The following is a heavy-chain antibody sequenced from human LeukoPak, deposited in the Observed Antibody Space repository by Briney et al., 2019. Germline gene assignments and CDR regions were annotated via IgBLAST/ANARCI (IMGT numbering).Heavy chain of an antibody. CDR3: ARKGCSSTSCYPYYYYGMDV. V-gene: IGHV3-7*03. Sequence: GGSLRLSCAASGFTFSSYWMSWVRQAPGKGLEWVANIKQDGSEKYYVDSVKGRFPISRDNARDALYLQMNSLRAEDTAVYYCARKGCSSTSCYPYYYYGMDVWGQGTTVTGSS. J-gene: IGHJ6*02. CDR2: IKQDGSEK. D-gene: IGHD2-2*01. CDR1: GFTFSSYW.